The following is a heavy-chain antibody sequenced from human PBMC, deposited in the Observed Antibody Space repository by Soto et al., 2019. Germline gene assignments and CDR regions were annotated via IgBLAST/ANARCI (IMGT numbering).Heavy chain of an antibody. Sequence: QVQLVQSGAEVKKPGSSVKVSCKASGGTFSSYTISWVRQAPGQGLEWMGRIIPILGIANYAQKFQGRVTITADKATSTAYMELSSVRSEDTAVYYCARDRHSGYDSGGNYWGQGTLVTVSS. V-gene: IGHV1-69*08. CDR1: GGTFSSYT. CDR2: IIPILGIA. D-gene: IGHD5-12*01. CDR3: ARDRHSGYDSGGNY. J-gene: IGHJ4*02.